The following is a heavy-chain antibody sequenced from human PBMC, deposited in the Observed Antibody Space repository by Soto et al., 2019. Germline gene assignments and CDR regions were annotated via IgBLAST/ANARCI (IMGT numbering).Heavy chain of an antibody. J-gene: IGHJ4*02. V-gene: IGHV1-18*01. CDR3: GRVLTDILTGPCDY. CDR2: ISAYNGNT. CDR1: GYTFTSYG. D-gene: IGHD3-9*01. Sequence: ASVKLSCKASGYTFTSYGISWVRQAPGKGLEWMGWISAYNGNTNYAQKLQGRVTMTTDTSTSTAYMELRSLRSDDTAVYYCGRVLTDILTGPCDYWGKGTLVPVSS.